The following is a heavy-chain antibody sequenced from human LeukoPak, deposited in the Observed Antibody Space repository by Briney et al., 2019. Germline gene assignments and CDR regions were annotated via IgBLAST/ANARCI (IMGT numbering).Heavy chain of an antibody. Sequence: GGSLRLSCAASGFTVSSDYISWVRQAPGKGLEWVSVIYSGGNTYYADSVKGRFTISRDNSKNTLYLQMNSLRAEDTAVYYCAREGYGDYSFDHWGQGTLVTVSS. D-gene: IGHD4-17*01. CDR2: IYSGGNT. CDR1: GFTVSSDY. J-gene: IGHJ4*02. V-gene: IGHV3-66*01. CDR3: AREGYGDYSFDH.